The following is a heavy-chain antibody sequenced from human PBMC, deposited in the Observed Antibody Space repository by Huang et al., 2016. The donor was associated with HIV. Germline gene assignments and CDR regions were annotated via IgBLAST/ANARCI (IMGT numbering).Heavy chain of an antibody. CDR3: ARGPIRFLAWLLNFDY. V-gene: IGHV3-30*03. CDR1: GFTFSSYG. Sequence: QILLIESGGGVVQPGRSLRLSCAASGFTFSSYGMHWVRQAPGKGLEWVAVISYDEDNKDYADSVRGRFTISRDNSKNTLYLQMNSLIIEDTAVYYCARGPIRFLAWLLNFDYWGQGALVTVSS. J-gene: IGHJ4*02. D-gene: IGHD3-3*01. CDR2: ISYDEDNK.